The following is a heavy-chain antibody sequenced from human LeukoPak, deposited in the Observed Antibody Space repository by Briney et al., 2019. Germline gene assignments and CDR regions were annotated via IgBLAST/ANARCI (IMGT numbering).Heavy chain of an antibody. CDR1: GGTFSSYA. D-gene: IGHD1-26*01. V-gene: IGHV1-69*13. Sequence: SVKVSCKASGGTFSSYAISWVRQAPGQGLEWMGGIIPIFGTANYAQKFQGRVTITADESTSTAYMELSSLRSEDTAVYYCARGIGALYSGSYSSAFDIWGQGTMVTVSS. CDR3: ARGIGALYSGSYSSAFDI. CDR2: IIPIFGTA. J-gene: IGHJ3*02.